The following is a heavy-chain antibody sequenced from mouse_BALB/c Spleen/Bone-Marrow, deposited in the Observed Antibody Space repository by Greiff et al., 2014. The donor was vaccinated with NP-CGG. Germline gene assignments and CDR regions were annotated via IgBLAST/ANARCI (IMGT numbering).Heavy chain of an antibody. CDR2: IWAGGST. V-gene: IGHV2-9*02. CDR1: GFSLTSYG. J-gene: IGHJ3*01. Sequence: QVQLKESGPGLVAPSQSLSITCTVSGFSLTSYGVHWVRQPPGKGLGWLGVIWAGGSTNYNSALMSRLSISKDNSKSQVFLKMNSLQTDDTAMYYCARDYDEWFAYWGQGTLVTVSA. D-gene: IGHD2-12*01. CDR3: ARDYDEWFAY.